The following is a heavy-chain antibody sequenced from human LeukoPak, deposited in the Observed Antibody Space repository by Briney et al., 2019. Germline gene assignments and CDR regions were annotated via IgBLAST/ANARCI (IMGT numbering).Heavy chain of an antibody. D-gene: IGHD6-19*01. J-gene: IGHJ3*02. CDR3: AGDWLRAGTLRDAFDI. V-gene: IGHV3-21*01. Sequence: GGSLRLSCAASGFTFSSYSMNWVRQAPGKGLEWVSSISSSSSYIYYADSVKGRFTISRDNAKNSLYLQMNSLRAEDTAVYYCAGDWLRAGTLRDAFDIWGQGTMVTVSS. CDR1: GFTFSSYS. CDR2: ISSSSSYI.